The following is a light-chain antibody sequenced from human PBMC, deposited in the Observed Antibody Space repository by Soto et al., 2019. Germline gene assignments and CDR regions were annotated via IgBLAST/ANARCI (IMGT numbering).Light chain of an antibody. CDR3: CSYAGDYTFL. CDR1: SSDVGGYNY. V-gene: IGLV2-11*01. CDR2: KGN. J-gene: IGLJ2*01. Sequence: QSALTQPRSVSGSPGQSVTISCTGSSSDVGGYNYVSWFQQHPGKAPKLMIYKGNDRPSGVPDRFSASKSGDTASLTISGLQVEDAADYYCCSYAGDYTFLFGGGTQLTVL.